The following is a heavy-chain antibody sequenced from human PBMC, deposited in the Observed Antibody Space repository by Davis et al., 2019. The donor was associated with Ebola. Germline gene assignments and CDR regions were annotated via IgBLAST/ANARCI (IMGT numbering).Heavy chain of an antibody. CDR1: GGSISSGDYC. Sequence: SETLSLTCTVSGGSISSGDYCWSWIRQPPGKGLEWIGEINHSGSTNYNPSLKSRVTISVDTSKNQFSLKLSSVTAADTAVYYCARGLFPVEMAYWGQGTLVTVSS. CDR2: INHSGST. CDR3: ARGLFPVEMAY. V-gene: IGHV4-39*07. J-gene: IGHJ4*02. D-gene: IGHD5-24*01.